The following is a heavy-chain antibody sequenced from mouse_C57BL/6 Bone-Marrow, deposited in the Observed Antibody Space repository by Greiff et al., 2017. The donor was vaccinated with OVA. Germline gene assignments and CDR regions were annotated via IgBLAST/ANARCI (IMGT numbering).Heavy chain of an antibody. J-gene: IGHJ3*01. D-gene: IGHD1-1*01. Sequence: QVTLKVSGPGILQSSQTLSLTCSFSGFSLSTSGMGVSWIRQPSGKGLEWLAHIYWDDDKRYNPSLKSRLTISKDTSRNQVFLKITSVDTADTATYSCARSLPYYYGSSSFAYWGQGTLVTVSA. V-gene: IGHV8-12*01. CDR2: IYWDDDK. CDR3: ARSLPYYYGSSSFAY. CDR1: GFSLSTSGMG.